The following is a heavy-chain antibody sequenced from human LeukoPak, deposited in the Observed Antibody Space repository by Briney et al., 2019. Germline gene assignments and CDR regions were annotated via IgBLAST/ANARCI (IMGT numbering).Heavy chain of an antibody. Sequence: SETLSLTCSVSGGFIISYYWSWIRQPPGKGLEWIGYIYYSGSTNYNPSLKSRVTISVDTSKNQFSLKLSSVTAADTAVYYCATEKYSSGWYGRFDYWGQGTLVTVSS. CDR3: ATEKYSSGWYGRFDY. CDR2: IYYSGST. D-gene: IGHD6-19*01. CDR1: GGFIISYY. V-gene: IGHV4-59*01. J-gene: IGHJ4*02.